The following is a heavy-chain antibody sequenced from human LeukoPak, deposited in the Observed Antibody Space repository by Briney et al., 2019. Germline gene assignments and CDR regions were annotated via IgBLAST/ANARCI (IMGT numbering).Heavy chain of an antibody. J-gene: IGHJ6*02. D-gene: IGHD4-17*01. Sequence: GGSLRLSCAASGFTFSSYAMHWVRQAPGKGLEWVAVISYDGSNKYYADSVKGRFTISRDNSKNTLYLQMNSLRAEDTAVYYCARGYGDKASNLYYYYGMDVWGQGTTVTVSS. CDR2: ISYDGSNK. CDR3: ARGYGDKASNLYYYYGMDV. V-gene: IGHV3-30-3*01. CDR1: GFTFSSYA.